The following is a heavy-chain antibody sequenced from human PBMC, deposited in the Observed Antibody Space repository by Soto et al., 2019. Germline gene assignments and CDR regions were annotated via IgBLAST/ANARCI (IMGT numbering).Heavy chain of an antibody. J-gene: IGHJ4*02. Sequence: QVQLVQSGAEVKKPGSSVKVSCKASGGTFSSYAISWVRQAPGQGIEWMGGIIPIFGTANYAQKFQGRVTITADESTRTAYMELSSLRSEDTAVYYCARDNSLRTWGCHWDYWGQGTLVTVSS. D-gene: IGHD2-8*02. CDR1: GGTFSSYA. CDR2: IIPIFGTA. CDR3: ARDNSLRTWGCHWDY. V-gene: IGHV1-69*01.